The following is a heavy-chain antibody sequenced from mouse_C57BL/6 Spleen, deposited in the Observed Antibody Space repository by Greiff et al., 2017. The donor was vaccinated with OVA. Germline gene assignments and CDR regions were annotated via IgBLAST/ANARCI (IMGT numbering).Heavy chain of an antibody. CDR1: GYSFTGYY. Sequence: EVQLQQSGPELVKPGASVKISCKASGYSFTGYYMNWVKQSPEKSLEWIGEINPSTGGTTYNQKFKAKATLTVDKSSSTAYMQLKSLTSEDAAVYYCARWSYYGSSYWYFDVWGTGTTVTVSS. D-gene: IGHD1-1*01. J-gene: IGHJ1*03. V-gene: IGHV1-42*01. CDR3: ARWSYYGSSYWYFDV. CDR2: INPSTGGT.